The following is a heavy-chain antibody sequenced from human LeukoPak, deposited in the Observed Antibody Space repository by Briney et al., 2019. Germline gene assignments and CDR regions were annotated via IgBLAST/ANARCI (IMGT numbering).Heavy chain of an antibody. J-gene: IGHJ4*02. D-gene: IGHD7-27*01. V-gene: IGHV4-34*01. CDR1: GGSFSGYY. CDR3: ARLNNWGGAYFDY. Sequence: PSETLSLTCAVYGGSFSGYYWSWIRQPPGKGLEWIGEINHSGSTNYNPSLKIRVTISVDTSKNQFSLKLSSVTAADTAVYYCARLNNWGGAYFDYWGQGTLVTVSS. CDR2: INHSGST.